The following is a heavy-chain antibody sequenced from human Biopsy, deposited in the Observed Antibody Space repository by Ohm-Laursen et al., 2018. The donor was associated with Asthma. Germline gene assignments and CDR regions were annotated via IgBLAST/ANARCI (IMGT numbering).Heavy chain of an antibody. CDR1: GFAFDDYA. D-gene: IGHD1-26*01. Sequence: SLRLSCSASGFAFDDYAMHWVRQAPGKGLEWVSGISWNSGSIGYADSVKGRFTISRDNAKNSLYLQMNSLRAEDTALYYCAKGEWELLEANFDYWGQGTLVTVSS. V-gene: IGHV3-9*01. CDR3: AKGEWELLEANFDY. J-gene: IGHJ4*02. CDR2: ISWNSGSI.